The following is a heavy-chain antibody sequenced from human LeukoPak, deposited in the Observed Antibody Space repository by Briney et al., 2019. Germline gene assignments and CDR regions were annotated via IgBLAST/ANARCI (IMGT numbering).Heavy chain of an antibody. CDR1: GGHIGTYY. D-gene: IGHD3-16*02. V-gene: IGHV4-59*08. Sequence: SETLSLTCTVSGGHIGTYYWSWLRQSPGKGLERIGYIYVTGNRYNPYLQGQVTVSVDRSRNQFFRKMSSVTAADTAVYYCARHIGGGIEDMDVWGKGTKVMVSS. CDR2: IYVTGN. J-gene: IGHJ6*03. CDR3: ARHIGGGIEDMDV.